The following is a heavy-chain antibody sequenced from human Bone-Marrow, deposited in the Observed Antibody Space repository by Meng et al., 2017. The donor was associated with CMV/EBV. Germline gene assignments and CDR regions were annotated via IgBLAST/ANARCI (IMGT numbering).Heavy chain of an antibody. CDR1: GGSISSGDYY. D-gene: IGHD3-22*01. CDR3: ARDMGSSGYYGNNWFDP. V-gene: IGHV4-30-4*08. Sequence: GPLQEAGHGLVKPSQTLSLTRTVSGGSISSGDYYWSWIRQPPGKGLEWIGYIYYSGSTYYNPSLKSRVTISVDTSKNQFSLKLSSVTAADTAVYYCARDMGSSGYYGNNWFDPWGQGTLVTVSS. J-gene: IGHJ5*02. CDR2: IYYSGST.